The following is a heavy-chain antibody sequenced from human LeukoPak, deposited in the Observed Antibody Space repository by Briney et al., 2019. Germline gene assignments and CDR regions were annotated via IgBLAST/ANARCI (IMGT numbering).Heavy chain of an antibody. CDR3: ARVEVPAAMVSNHYYYYYMDV. Sequence: ASVKVSCKASVYTFIGYYMHWVRQAPGQGRDGMGLINSYCDCTNYAQKFQGRATMTRDTSISTAYMELSRLRSDDTAVYYCARVEVPAAMVSNHYYYYYMDVWGKGTTVTVSS. CDR2: INSYCDCT. D-gene: IGHD2-2*01. CDR1: VYTFIGYY. J-gene: IGHJ6*03. V-gene: IGHV1-2*02.